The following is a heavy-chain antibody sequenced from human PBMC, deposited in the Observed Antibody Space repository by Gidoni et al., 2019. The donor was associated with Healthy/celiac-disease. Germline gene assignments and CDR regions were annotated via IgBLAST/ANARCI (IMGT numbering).Heavy chain of an antibody. Sequence: QVQLVESGGGVVQPGRSLRLSCAASGFTFSSYGMHWVRQAPGKGLEWVAVIWYDGSNKYYADSGKGRFTISRDNSKNTLYLQMNSLRAEDTAVYYCARDGRSGGMDVWGQGTTVTVSS. CDR1: GFTFSSYG. V-gene: IGHV3-33*01. CDR2: IWYDGSNK. CDR3: ARDGRSGGMDV. J-gene: IGHJ6*02.